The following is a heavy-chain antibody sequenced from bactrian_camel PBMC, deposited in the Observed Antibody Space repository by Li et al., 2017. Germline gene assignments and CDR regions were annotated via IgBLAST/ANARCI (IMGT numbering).Heavy chain of an antibody. CDR3: VAAIPGGQWWMCGNTQAEFDY. J-gene: IGHJ4*01. D-gene: IGHD2*01. CDR1: GYAASSLY. CDR2: IISAGDKR. Sequence: VQLVESGGGSVQAGGSLRLSCAASGYAASSLYMAWFRQAPGKARESVAIISAGDKRDYADSVKGRFTISRDSAKNTMRLQMNNVKLEDTATYYCVAAIPGGQWWMCGNTQAEFDYWGQGTQVTVS. V-gene: IGHV3S40*01.